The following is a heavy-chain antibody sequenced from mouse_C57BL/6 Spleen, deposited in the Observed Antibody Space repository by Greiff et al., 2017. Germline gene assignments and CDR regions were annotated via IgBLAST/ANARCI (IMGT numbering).Heavy chain of an antibody. D-gene: IGHD3-2*02. J-gene: IGHJ2*01. CDR1: GYTFTSYW. CDR3: AKTAQALYFDY. V-gene: IGHV1-7*01. Sequence: VQLQQSGAELAKPGASVKLSCKASGYTFTSYWMHWVKQRPGQGLEWIGDINPSSGYTKYNQKFKDKATLTADKSSSTAYMQLSSLTYEDSAVYYCAKTAQALYFDYWGQGTTLTVSS. CDR2: INPSSGYT.